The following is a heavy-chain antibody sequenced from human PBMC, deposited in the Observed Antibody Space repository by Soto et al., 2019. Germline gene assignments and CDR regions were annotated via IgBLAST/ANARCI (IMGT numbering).Heavy chain of an antibody. V-gene: IGHV3-33*01. CDR1: GFTFSSYA. Sequence: GGSLRLSCAASGFTFSSYAIHWVRQAPGKGLEWVAIIWFEGSNKYYADSVKGRFSISRDNSKNTLFLQMDSLRAEDTAVYYCARGQRPAATTYFEFWGQGTLVTVSS. CDR3: ARGQRPAATTYFEF. D-gene: IGHD2-15*01. CDR2: IWFEGSNK. J-gene: IGHJ4*01.